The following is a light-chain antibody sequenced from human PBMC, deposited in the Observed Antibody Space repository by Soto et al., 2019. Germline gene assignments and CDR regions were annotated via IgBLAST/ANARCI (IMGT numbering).Light chain of an antibody. CDR1: QAIRND. V-gene: IGKV1-6*01. Sequence: AIQLTQSPSSLSASVGDRVTIACRASQAIRNDLGWYQQQPGKAPKLLIYAAATLHSGVPSRFSGRGSGTDFTLTVSGLQPEDFATYYCLQDYRYPWAFGQGTKVDIK. CDR2: AAA. J-gene: IGKJ1*01. CDR3: LQDYRYPWA.